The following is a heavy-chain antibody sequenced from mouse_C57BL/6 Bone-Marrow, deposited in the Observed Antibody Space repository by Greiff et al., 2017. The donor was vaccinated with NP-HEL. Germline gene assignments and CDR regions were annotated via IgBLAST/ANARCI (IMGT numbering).Heavy chain of an antibody. J-gene: IGHJ1*03. V-gene: IGHV1-4*01. CDR3: ARTVTVVPDWYFDV. D-gene: IGHD1-1*01. CDR1: GYTFTSYT. CDR2: INPSSGYT. Sequence: QVQLQQSGAELARPGASVKMSCKASGYTFTSYTMHWVNQRPGQGLEWIGYINPSSGYTKYNQKFKDKATLTADKSSSTAYMQLSSLTSEDSAVYYCARTVTVVPDWYFDVWGTGTTVTVSS.